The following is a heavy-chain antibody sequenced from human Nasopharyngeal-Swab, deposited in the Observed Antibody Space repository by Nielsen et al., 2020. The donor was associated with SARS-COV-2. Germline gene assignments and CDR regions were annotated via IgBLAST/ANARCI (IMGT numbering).Heavy chain of an antibody. CDR2: IYSRGET. CDR3: ARMDFIASRDY. Sequence: ETLSLTCAVSGGSISSGGYSWSWVRQAPGKGLEWVAVIYSRGETHYTDSVRGRFTISRDNSKNMVNLQLNSLRAEDTAVYYCARMDFIASRDYWGQGTLVTVSS. CDR1: GGSISSGGYS. V-gene: IGHV3-53*01. J-gene: IGHJ4*02. D-gene: IGHD6-13*01.